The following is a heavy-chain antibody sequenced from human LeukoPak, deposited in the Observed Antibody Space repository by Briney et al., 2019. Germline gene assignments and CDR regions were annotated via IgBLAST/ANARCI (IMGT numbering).Heavy chain of an antibody. CDR3: ARARGGSRRSPDS. CDR1: GGSISSYY. CDR2: IYSSGNT. Sequence: SSETLSLTCTVSGGSISSYYWTWIRQPAGKRLEWIGRIYSSGNTDYNPSIKSRVTMSLDTSKSQFSLELTSVTAADTAVYYCARARGGSRRSPDSWGQGTLVTVS. V-gene: IGHV4-4*07. D-gene: IGHD6-13*01. J-gene: IGHJ4*02.